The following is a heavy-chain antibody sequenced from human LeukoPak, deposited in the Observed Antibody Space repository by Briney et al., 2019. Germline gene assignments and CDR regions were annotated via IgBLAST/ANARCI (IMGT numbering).Heavy chain of an antibody. CDR1: GGSFSGYY. V-gene: IGHV4-34*01. J-gene: IGHJ6*03. CDR2: INHSGST. Sequence: PSETLSLTCAVYGGSFSGYYWSWIRQPPGKGLEWIGEINHSGSTNYNPSLKSRVTISVDTSKNQFSLKLSSVTAADTAVYYCARGSIAAAQRGYYYYYTDVWGKGTTVTVSS. CDR3: ARGSIAAAQRGYYYYYTDV. D-gene: IGHD6-13*01.